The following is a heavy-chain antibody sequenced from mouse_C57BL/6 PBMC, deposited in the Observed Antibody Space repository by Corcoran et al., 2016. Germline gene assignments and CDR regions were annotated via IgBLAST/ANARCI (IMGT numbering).Heavy chain of an antibody. CDR3: ARAGNYGSSPFAY. J-gene: IGHJ3*01. D-gene: IGHD1-1*01. CDR2: ISYDGSN. V-gene: IGHV3-6*01. Sequence: DVQLQASGPVLVKPSQSLSLTCSVPGYSITSGYYWHWIRQFPGNKLEWMGYISYDGSNNYNPSLKNRISITRDTSKNQFFLKLNSVTTEDTATYYCARAGNYGSSPFAYWGQGTLVTVSA. CDR1: GYSITSGYY.